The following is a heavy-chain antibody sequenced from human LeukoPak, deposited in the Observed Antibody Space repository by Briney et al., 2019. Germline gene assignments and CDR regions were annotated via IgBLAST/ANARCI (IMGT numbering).Heavy chain of an antibody. CDR2: IFWDDDK. CDR1: GFSLSTTGVG. J-gene: IGHJ4*02. D-gene: IGHD3-22*01. CDR3: AHFSHYYDSSGYKYYFDY. V-gene: IGHV2-5*02. Sequence: SGPTLVNPTQTLTLTCTFSGFSLSTTGVGVGWIRQPPGKALEWLALIFWDDDKRYSPSLKSRLTISRGTSKNQVVVTMTNMDPVDTATYYCAHFSHYYDSSGYKYYFDYWGQGTLVTVSS.